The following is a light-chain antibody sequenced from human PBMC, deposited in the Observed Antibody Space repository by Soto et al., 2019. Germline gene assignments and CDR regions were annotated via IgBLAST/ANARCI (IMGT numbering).Light chain of an antibody. V-gene: IGKV3-20*01. Sequence: EIVLTQSPGTLSLSPGQRATLSCRANQSLSSSFLAWYQQKPGQAPRLIIYGASSRAAGIPDRFSGSGSGTDFTLTISSLEPEDFAVYYCHQFATTRSFGQGTKVDMK. J-gene: IGKJ1*01. CDR1: QSLSSSF. CDR2: GAS. CDR3: HQFATTRS.